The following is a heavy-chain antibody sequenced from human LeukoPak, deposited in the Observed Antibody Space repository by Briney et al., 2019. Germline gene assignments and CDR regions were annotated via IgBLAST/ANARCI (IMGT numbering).Heavy chain of an antibody. Sequence: GGSLLLSCAASGFTFSSYEMNWVRQAPGKGLEWVSYISSSGSTIYYAASVKGRFTISRDNAKNSLYLQMNSLRAEDTAVYYCARGGSGWAMVKNFDYWGQGTLVTVSS. J-gene: IGHJ4*02. V-gene: IGHV3-48*03. CDR2: ISSSGSTI. D-gene: IGHD4/OR15-4a*01. CDR3: ARGGSGWAMVKNFDY. CDR1: GFTFSSYE.